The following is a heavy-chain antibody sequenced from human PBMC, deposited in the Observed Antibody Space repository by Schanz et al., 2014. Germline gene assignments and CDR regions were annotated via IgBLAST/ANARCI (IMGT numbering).Heavy chain of an antibody. CDR1: GYTFTSYG. CDR3: ARGIPYCNNARCSGVDAYDV. D-gene: IGHD3-10*02. Sequence: QGQLVQSGAEVKKPGASVKASCKASGYTFTSYGITWVRQAPGQGLEWMGWISAYNGHTTYAQKFQVRVTMTTDTSRSTAYMELRNVRYDVTAMYYDARGIPYCNNARCSGVDAYDVWGQGTLVTVSS. V-gene: IGHV1-18*01. J-gene: IGHJ3*01. CDR2: ISAYNGHT.